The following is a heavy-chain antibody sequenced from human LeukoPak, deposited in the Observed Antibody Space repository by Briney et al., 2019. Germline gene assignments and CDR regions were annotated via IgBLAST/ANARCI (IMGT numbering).Heavy chain of an antibody. CDR2: IYYSGST. CDR1: GGSISSGGYY. V-gene: IGHV4-31*03. Sequence: SETLSLTCTVSGGSISSGGYYWSWIRQHPGKGLEWIGYIYYSGSTYYNPSLKSRVTISVDTSKNQFSLKLSSVTAADTAVYYCAGAGSADGVDYWGQGTLVTVSS. D-gene: IGHD2-15*01. J-gene: IGHJ4*02. CDR3: AGAGSADGVDY.